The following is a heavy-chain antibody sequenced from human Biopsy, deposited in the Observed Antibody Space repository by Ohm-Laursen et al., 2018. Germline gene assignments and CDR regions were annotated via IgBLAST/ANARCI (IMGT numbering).Heavy chain of an antibody. CDR1: GYNFNSYG. CDR2: ISGYNGNT. Sequence: SVKVSCKASGYNFNSYGISWVRQAPGQGLEWMGRISGYNGNTLYAQKFQHRVTMTTDSSTSTAYMELRSLTSDDTAVYYCARISITRLLDYWGQGTLVTVSS. V-gene: IGHV1-18*01. D-gene: IGHD3-3*01. J-gene: IGHJ4*02. CDR3: ARISITRLLDY.